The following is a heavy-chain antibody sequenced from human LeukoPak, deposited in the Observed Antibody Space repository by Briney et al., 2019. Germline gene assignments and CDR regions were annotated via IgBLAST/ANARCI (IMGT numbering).Heavy chain of an antibody. CDR3: ATRRGSTSRQTHYYYYGMDV. D-gene: IGHD2-2*01. V-gene: IGHV1-69*04. CDR2: IIPILGIA. Sequence: SVKVSCKASGGTFSSYAISWVRQAPGQGLEWMGRIIPILGIANYAQKFQGRVTITADKSTSTAYMELSSLRSEDTAVYYCATRRGSTSRQTHYYYYGMDVWGQGTTVTVSS. CDR1: GGTFSSYA. J-gene: IGHJ6*02.